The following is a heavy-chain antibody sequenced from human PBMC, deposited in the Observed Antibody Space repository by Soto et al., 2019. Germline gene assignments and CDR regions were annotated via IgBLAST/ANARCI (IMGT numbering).Heavy chain of an antibody. CDR2: ISYDGSNK. D-gene: IGHD3-9*01. V-gene: IGHV3-30*18. J-gene: IGHJ4*02. Sequence: GGSXRLSCASFRFTFSSYGMHCVLQAPGKGLVWLAVISYDGSNKYYADYVKGRFTISRDNSKNTLYLQMNSLRAEDTAVYYCAKEYYDILTGYYPVDYWGQGTLVTVSS. CDR3: AKEYYDILTGYYPVDY. CDR1: RFTFSSYG.